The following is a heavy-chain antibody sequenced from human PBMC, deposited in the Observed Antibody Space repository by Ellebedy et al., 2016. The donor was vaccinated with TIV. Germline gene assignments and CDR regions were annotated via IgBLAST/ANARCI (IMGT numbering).Heavy chain of an antibody. V-gene: IGHV3-7*01. CDR3: AGLRGQSH. CDR2: INQDGSEK. D-gene: IGHD3-10*01. CDR1: GFTFSSYL. Sequence: GGSLRLSXAASGFTFSSYLMSWVRQAPGKGLEWVANINQDGSEKYYVNSVKGRFTISRDNAKNSLYLQMNSLRDEDTAVYYCAGLRGQSHWGQGTLVTVSS. J-gene: IGHJ4*02.